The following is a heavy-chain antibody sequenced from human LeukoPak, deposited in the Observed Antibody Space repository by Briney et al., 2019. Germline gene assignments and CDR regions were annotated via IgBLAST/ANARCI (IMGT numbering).Heavy chain of an antibody. CDR3: ARVTYYDFWSGYYFDY. CDR1: GGSISSYY. D-gene: IGHD3-3*01. J-gene: IGHJ4*02. Sequence: KPSEILSLTCTVSGGSISSYYWSWIRQPPGKGLEWIGYIYYSGSTNYNPSLKSRVTISVDTSKNQFSLKLSSVTAADTAVYYCARVTYYDFWSGYYFDYWGQGTLVTVSS. CDR2: IYYSGST. V-gene: IGHV4-59*01.